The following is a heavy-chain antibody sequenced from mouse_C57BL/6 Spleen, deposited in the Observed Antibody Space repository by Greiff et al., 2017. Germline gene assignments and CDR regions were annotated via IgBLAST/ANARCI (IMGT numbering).Heavy chain of an antibody. J-gene: IGHJ2*01. CDR2: IDPSDSYT. CDR1: GYTFTSYW. CDR3: ARRYYGPSYYCDY. D-gene: IGHD1-2*01. V-gene: IGHV1-59*01. Sequence: QVQLQQPGAELVRPGTSVKLSCKASGYTFTSYWMHWVKQRPGQGLEWIGVIDPSDSYTNYTQKFKGKATLTVDTSSSTAYMQLSSLTSEDSAVYYGARRYYGPSYYCDYWGQGTTLTVSS.